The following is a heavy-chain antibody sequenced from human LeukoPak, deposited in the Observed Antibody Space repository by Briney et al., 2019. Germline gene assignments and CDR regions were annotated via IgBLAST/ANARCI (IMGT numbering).Heavy chain of an antibody. D-gene: IGHD2-8*01. CDR1: GYTFTSYA. CDR3: ARDSAGVPNWFDP. J-gene: IGHJ5*02. V-gene: IGHV7-4-1*02. CDR2: INTNTGNP. Sequence: VASAKVSCKASGYTFTSYAMNWVRQAPGQGLEWMGWINTNTGNPTYAQGFTGRFVFSLDTSVSSAYLQISSLKADDTAVYYCARDSAGVPNWFDPWGQGTLVTVSS.